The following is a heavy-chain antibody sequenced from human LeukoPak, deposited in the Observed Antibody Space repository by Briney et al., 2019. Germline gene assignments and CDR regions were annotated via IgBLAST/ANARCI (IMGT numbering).Heavy chain of an antibody. D-gene: IGHD4-17*01. J-gene: IGHJ4*02. CDR3: ARAFVYYGDLGGFDY. Sequence: SETLSLTCAVSGGSISSGGYSWSWIRQPPGKGLEWIGYIYHSGSTYYNPSLKSRVTISVDRSKNQFSLKLSFVTAADTAVYYCARAFVYYGDLGGFDYWGQGTLVTVSS. CDR1: GGSISSGGYS. CDR2: IYHSGST. V-gene: IGHV4-30-2*01.